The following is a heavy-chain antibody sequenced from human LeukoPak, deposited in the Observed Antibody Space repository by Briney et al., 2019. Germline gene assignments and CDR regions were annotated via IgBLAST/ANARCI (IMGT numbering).Heavy chain of an antibody. CDR1: GYTFTSYG. V-gene: IGHV1-18*01. CDR2: ISAYNGNT. CDR3: ARVLWPTMTTVTTGIDP. D-gene: IGHD4-11*01. J-gene: IGHJ5*02. Sequence: GASVKVSCKASGYTFTSYGISWVRQAPGQGLEWMGWISAYNGNTNYAQKLQGRVTMTTDTSTSTAYMELRSLRSDDTAVYYCARVLWPTMTTVTTGIDPWGQGTLVTVSS.